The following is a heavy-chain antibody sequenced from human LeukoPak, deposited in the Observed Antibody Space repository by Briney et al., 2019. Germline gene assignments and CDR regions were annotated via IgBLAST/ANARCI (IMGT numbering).Heavy chain of an antibody. J-gene: IGHJ4*02. CDR3: AKDRVLYYYDSSGYPAGY. CDR2: ISGSGGST. CDR1: GFTFSSYA. D-gene: IGHD3-22*01. Sequence: PGGSLRLSCAASGFTFSSYAMSWVRQAPGKGLEWVSAISGSGGSTYYADSVKGRFTISRDNSKNTLYLQMNSLRAEDTAVYYCAKDRVLYYYDSSGYPAGYWGQGTLVTVSS. V-gene: IGHV3-23*01.